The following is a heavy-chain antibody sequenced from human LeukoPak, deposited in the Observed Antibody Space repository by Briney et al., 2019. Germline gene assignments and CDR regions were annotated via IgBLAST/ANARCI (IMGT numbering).Heavy chain of an antibody. Sequence: GASVKVSCKASGYTFTDYYIHWVRQAPGQGLEWMGWINPNSGGTNYAQKFQGRVTMTRDTSISTAYMELSRLRSDDTAVYYCARLDIAVAGDYWGQGTLVTVSS. J-gene: IGHJ4*02. CDR3: ARLDIAVAGDY. V-gene: IGHV1-2*02. D-gene: IGHD6-19*01. CDR1: GYTFTDYY. CDR2: INPNSGGT.